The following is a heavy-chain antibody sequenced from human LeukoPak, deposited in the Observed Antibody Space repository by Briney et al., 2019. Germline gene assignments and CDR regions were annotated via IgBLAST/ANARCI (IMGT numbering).Heavy chain of an antibody. CDR2: IYHIGST. D-gene: IGHD3-3*01. CDR1: GYSISSGYY. V-gene: IGHV4-38-2*02. J-gene: IGHJ6*03. CDR3: AREYCDFWSGYPYYYYMDV. Sequence: PSETLSLTCAVSGYSISSGYYWGWIRQPPGKGLGWLESIYHIGSTYYNPSLKSRVTISVDTSKNQFSLKLSSVTDADMAVYYCAREYCDFWSGYPYYYYMDVWGKGTTVTVSS.